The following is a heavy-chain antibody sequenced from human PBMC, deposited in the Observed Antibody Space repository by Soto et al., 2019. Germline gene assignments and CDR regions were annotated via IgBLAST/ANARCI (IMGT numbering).Heavy chain of an antibody. CDR3: AKAVPPFVVVTASDY. CDR1: GFTFRSFG. CDR2: ISYDGTNK. Sequence: PVGSLRLSCAASGFTFRSFGMHWVRQAPGKGLEWVAVISYDGTNKYYADSVKGRFTISRDNSKNTLYLQINSLRAEDTAVYYCAKAVPPFVVVTASDYWGQGTLVTVSS. D-gene: IGHD2-21*02. V-gene: IGHV3-30*18. J-gene: IGHJ4*02.